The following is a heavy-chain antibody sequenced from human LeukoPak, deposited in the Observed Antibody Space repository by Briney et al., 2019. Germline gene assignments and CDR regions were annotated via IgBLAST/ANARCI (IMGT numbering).Heavy chain of an antibody. V-gene: IGHV4-4*07. Sequence: PSETLSLTCTVSGGSINSYYWSWIRQPAGKGLEWIGRIYTSGSTNYNPSLKSRVTISVDTSKNQFSLKLSSVTAADTAVYYCASTYYYDSSGYYYFDYWGQGTLVTVSS. CDR3: ASTYYYDSSGYYYFDY. CDR2: IYTSGST. CDR1: GGSINSYY. J-gene: IGHJ4*02. D-gene: IGHD3-22*01.